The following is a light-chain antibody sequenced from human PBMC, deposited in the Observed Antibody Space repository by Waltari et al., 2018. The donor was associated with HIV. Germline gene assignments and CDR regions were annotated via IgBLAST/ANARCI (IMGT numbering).Light chain of an antibody. CDR2: DVN. J-gene: IGLJ3*02. Sequence: QSALTQPRSVSGSPGQSVTIPCTGTSSDVGDYNYVHWYQQHPAKAPKLMIFDVNKRPSGVPDRFSGSKSGNTASLTISGLQAEDEADYYCCSYADDYTWVFGGGTKLTVL. CDR1: SSDVGDYNY. CDR3: CSYADDYTWV. V-gene: IGLV2-11*01.